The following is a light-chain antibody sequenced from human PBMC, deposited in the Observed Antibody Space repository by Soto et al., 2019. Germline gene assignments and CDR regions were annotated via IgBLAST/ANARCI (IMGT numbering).Light chain of an antibody. CDR2: DAS. CDR3: QQRSNWPPEVT. V-gene: IGKV3-11*01. CDR1: QSVSSS. Sequence: EIVLTQSPDTLSLSPGERATLSCRASQSVSSSLAWYQQKPGQAPRLLIYDASNRATGIPARFSGSGSGTDFTLTISSLGPEDFAVYYCQQRSNWPPEVTFGPGTNVDIK. J-gene: IGKJ3*01.